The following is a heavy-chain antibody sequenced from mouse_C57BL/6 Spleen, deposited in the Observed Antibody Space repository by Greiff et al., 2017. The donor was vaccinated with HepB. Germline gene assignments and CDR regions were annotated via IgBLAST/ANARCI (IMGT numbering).Heavy chain of an antibody. J-gene: IGHJ4*01. CDR3: RQDLLYAMDY. CDR1: GYTFTDYE. Sequence: QVHVKQSGAELVRPGASVTLSCKASGYTFTDYEMHWVKQTPVHGLEWIGAIDPETGGTAYNQKFKGKAILTADKSSSTAYMELRSLTSEDSAVYYCRQDLLYAMDYWGQGTSVTVSS. CDR2: IDPETGGT. V-gene: IGHV1-15*01.